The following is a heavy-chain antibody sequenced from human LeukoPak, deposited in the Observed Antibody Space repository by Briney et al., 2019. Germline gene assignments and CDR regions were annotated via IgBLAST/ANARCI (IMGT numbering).Heavy chain of an antibody. J-gene: IGHJ4*02. CDR3: AGGSGSYVRFHY. Sequence: PSETLSLTCTVSGGSINSYYWSWIRQPPGKGLEWIGYIYYSGGTSYNPSLKSRVTISLDTSKNQFSLKLSSVTAADTAVYYCAGGSGSYVRFHYWGQGTLVTVSS. CDR1: GGSINSYY. V-gene: IGHV4-59*01. D-gene: IGHD1-26*01. CDR2: IYYSGGT.